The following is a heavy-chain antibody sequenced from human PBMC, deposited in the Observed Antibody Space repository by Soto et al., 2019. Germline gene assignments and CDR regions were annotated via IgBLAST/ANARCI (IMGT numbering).Heavy chain of an antibody. Sequence: PSQTLSLTCAISGDSVSNNRATWNWIRQSPSGGLEWLGRTYYRSKWISDYAMSMKSRISINPDTSKNLISLVFNSVTPEDTAVYYCARDPPDFNSAFDFWGQGTPVTVSS. CDR2: TYYRSKWIS. J-gene: IGHJ4*02. D-gene: IGHD4-4*01. V-gene: IGHV6-1*01. CDR1: GDSVSNNRAT. CDR3: ARDPPDFNSAFDF.